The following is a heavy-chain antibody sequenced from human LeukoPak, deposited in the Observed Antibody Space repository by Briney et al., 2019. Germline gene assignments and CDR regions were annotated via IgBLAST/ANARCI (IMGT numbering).Heavy chain of an antibody. CDR2: IYYSGIT. CDR1: DGSISSSSFY. V-gene: IGHV4-39*01. Sequence: SETLSLTCTVSDGSISSSSFYWGWIRQPPGKGLEWIGRIYYSGITHYNPSLKSRVTILVDTSKNQFSLKLSSVTDADTAVYYCARVRRSLNWFDSWGQGTLVTVSS. D-gene: IGHD3-3*01. J-gene: IGHJ5*01. CDR3: ARVRRSLNWFDS.